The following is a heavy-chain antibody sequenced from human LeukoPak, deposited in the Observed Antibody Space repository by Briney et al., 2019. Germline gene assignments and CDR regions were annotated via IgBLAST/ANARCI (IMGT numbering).Heavy chain of an antibody. D-gene: IGHD4-23*01. CDR1: GGSISSSNW. Sequence: PSETLSLTCAVSGGSISSSNWWSWVRQPPGKGLEWIGYIYYSGSTYYNPSLKSRVTISVDTSKNQFSLKLSSVTAADTAVYYCARSNYGGNPVYWGQGTLVTVSS. V-gene: IGHV4-4*02. CDR3: ARSNYGGNPVY. CDR2: IYYSGST. J-gene: IGHJ4*02.